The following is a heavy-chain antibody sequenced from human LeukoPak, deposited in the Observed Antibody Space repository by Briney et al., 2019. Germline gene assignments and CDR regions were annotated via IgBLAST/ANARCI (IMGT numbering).Heavy chain of an antibody. CDR1: GGAISSGDYY. CDR3: ATAPYEYIWGTYRTNWFDP. V-gene: IGHV4-30-4*01. CDR2: SYYSGNT. D-gene: IGHD3-16*02. Sequence: SETLSLTCTVSGGAISSGDYYWSWLRQPPGKGLEWIGYSYYSGNTYYNPSLKSRVAISMDTSKNQFSLKLNSMTAADTAVYYCATAPYEYIWGTYRTNWFDPWGQGTLVTVSS. J-gene: IGHJ5*02.